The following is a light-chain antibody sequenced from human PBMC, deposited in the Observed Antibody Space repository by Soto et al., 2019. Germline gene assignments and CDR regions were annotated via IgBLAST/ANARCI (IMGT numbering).Light chain of an antibody. CDR3: QQYNSYSWT. J-gene: IGKJ1*01. CDR2: DVS. CDR1: QSINRR. Sequence: DIQMTHSPSTLSSSVADIFIITWRASQSINRRLAWYQQKPGKAPRLLIYDVSTLESGVPSRFGGSGSGTEFTLTISGVQPEDFATYYCQQYNSYSWTFGQGTKVDIK. V-gene: IGKV1-5*01.